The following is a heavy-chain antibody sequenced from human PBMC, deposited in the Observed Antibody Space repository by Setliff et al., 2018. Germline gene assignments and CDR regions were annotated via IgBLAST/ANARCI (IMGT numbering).Heavy chain of an antibody. CDR2: ISSSSSYI. Sequence: GGSLRLSCAASGFTVSSNEMSWVRQAPGKGLEWVSSISSSSSYIYYADSVKGRFTISRDNAKNSLYLQMNSLRAEDTAVYYCARVTFGGVIGDYWGQGTLVTVSS. CDR3: ARVTFGGVIGDY. D-gene: IGHD3-16*02. J-gene: IGHJ4*02. V-gene: IGHV3-21*01. CDR1: GFTVSSNE.